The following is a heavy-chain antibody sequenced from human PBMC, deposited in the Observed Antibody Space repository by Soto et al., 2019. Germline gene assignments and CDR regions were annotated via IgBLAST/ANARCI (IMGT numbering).Heavy chain of an antibody. Sequence: LSCAASGLTFNTYAIHWVRQAPGKGLECVAVISDDGRNEYYADSVKGRFTISRDNSKNTLYLQMNSLRDDDTAVYFCARDLDARGLGYSGMVDWCQETTVTVSS. J-gene: IGHJ6*02. V-gene: IGHV3-30*04. CDR3: ARDLDARGLGYSGMVD. CDR1: GLTFNTYA. D-gene: IGHD7-27*01. CDR2: ISDDGRNE.